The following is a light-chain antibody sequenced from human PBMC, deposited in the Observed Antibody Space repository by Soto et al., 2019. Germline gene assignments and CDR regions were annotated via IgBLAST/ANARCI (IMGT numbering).Light chain of an antibody. CDR3: QQYSSYPYT. CDR1: QSSSSW. Sequence: DIQMTQSPSTLSASVGDRVTITFRASQSSSSWLAWYQQKPGTAHKLLLFKASSLQSGFPSRFSGSGSGTEFTLTISSLQPDDFATYYCQQYSSYPYTFGQGTKLEIK. J-gene: IGKJ2*01. CDR2: KAS. V-gene: IGKV1-5*03.